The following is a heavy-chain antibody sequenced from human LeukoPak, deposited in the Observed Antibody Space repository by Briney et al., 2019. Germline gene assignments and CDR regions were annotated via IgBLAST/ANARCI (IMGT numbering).Heavy chain of an antibody. CDR3: ARDLLDYGADVVDY. CDR1: GFTFSCYY. Sequence: GGSLRLSCAASGFTFSCYYMSWLRQAPGKGLEWVSYISGVSTYTNYADSVKGRFTISRDNAKNSLYLQMNNLRAEDTAVYYCARDLLDYGADVVDYWGQGTLVTVSS. J-gene: IGHJ4*02. CDR2: ISGVSTYT. V-gene: IGHV3-11*05. D-gene: IGHD4-17*01.